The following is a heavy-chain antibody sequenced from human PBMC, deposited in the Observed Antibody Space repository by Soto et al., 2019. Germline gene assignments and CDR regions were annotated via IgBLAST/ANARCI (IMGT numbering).Heavy chain of an antibody. J-gene: IGHJ4*02. CDR1: GFTFSNAW. V-gene: IGHV3-15*07. Sequence: GGSLRLSCAASGFTFSNAWMNWVRQAPGKGLEWVGRIKSKTDGGTTDYAAPVKGRFTISRDDSKNTPYLQMNSLKTEDTAVYYCTTEHVIFGVVPGSYWGQGTLVTVSS. CDR2: IKSKTDGGTT. CDR3: TTEHVIFGVVPGSY. D-gene: IGHD3-3*01.